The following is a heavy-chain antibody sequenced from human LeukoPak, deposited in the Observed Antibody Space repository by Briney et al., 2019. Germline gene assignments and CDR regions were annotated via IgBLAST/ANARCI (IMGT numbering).Heavy chain of an antibody. J-gene: IGHJ5*02. D-gene: IGHD3-22*01. CDR3: ATVLGRPSQYYYDSSGYYRNWFDP. Sequence: ASVKVSCKASGYTFTGYYMHWVRQAPGQGLEWMGIINPSGGSTIYAQKFQGRVTMTEDTSTDTAYMELSSLRSEDTAVYYCATVLGRPSQYYYDSSGYYRNWFDPWGQGTLVTVSS. V-gene: IGHV1-46*01. CDR2: INPSGGST. CDR1: GYTFTGYY.